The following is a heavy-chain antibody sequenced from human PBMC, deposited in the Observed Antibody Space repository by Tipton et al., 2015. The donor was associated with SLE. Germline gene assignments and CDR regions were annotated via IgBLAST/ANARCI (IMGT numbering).Heavy chain of an antibody. CDR2: IIPIFGTA. J-gene: IGHJ6*03. D-gene: IGHD3-10*01. CDR1: GGTFSSYA. CDR3: VRGIDYYGSGSYPYNYMDV. Sequence: QLVQSGPEVKKPGSSVKVSCKASGGTFSSYAISWVRQAPGQGLEWMGGIIPIFGTANYAQKFQGRVTITTDESTSTAYMELSSLRSEDTAVYYCVRGIDYYGSGSYPYNYMDVWGKGTTVTVSS. V-gene: IGHV1-69*05.